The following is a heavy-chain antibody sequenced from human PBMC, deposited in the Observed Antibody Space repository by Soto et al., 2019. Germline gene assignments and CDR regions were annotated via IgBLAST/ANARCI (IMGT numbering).Heavy chain of an antibody. Sequence: SETLSLTCTVSGGSISSYYWSWIRQPPGKGLEWIGYIYYNGSTNYNPSLKSRVTISVDTSKNQCSLKLSSVTAADTAVFYCARLLGYSGYDSPYYFDYWGQGTLVTVSS. CDR2: IYYNGST. CDR3: ARLLGYSGYDSPYYFDY. D-gene: IGHD5-12*01. V-gene: IGHV4-59*01. J-gene: IGHJ4*02. CDR1: GGSISSYY.